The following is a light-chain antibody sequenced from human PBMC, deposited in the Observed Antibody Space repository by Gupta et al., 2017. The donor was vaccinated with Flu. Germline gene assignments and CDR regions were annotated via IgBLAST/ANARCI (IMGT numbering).Light chain of an antibody. V-gene: IGLV8-61*01. CDR3: VLYMGHVIWV. CDR2: SKN. J-gene: IGLJ3*02. CDR1: AGSVSTTSY. Sequence: TVTPTCGFTAGSVSTTSYATWYQQTPGQAPHTLIYSKNTRSSGVPDRFSGSILGNRAALTIAGAQSDDEADYYCVLYMGHVIWVFGGGTKLTVL.